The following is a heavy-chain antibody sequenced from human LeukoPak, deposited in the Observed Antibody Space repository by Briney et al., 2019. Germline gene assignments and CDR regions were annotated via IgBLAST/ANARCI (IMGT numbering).Heavy chain of an antibody. Sequence: GGSLRLSCAASGFTFSGSAMHWVRQASGKGLEWVGRIRSKANSYATAYAASVKGRFTISSDGSKNTAYLQMNSLKTEDKAVYYCTRGDLPDYWGQGTLVTVSS. V-gene: IGHV3-73*01. CDR3: TRGDLPDY. CDR1: GFTFSGSA. D-gene: IGHD3-16*01. CDR2: IRSKANSYAT. J-gene: IGHJ4*02.